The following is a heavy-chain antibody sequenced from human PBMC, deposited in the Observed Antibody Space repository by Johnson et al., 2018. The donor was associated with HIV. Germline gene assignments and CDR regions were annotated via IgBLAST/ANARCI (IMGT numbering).Heavy chain of an antibody. CDR3: ARGSWRWVQQHAFDI. V-gene: IGHV3-7*05. J-gene: IGHJ3*02. CDR1: GFTFTNFW. D-gene: IGHD5-24*01. CDR2: ISYDGSNK. Sequence: VQLVESGGGLVQPGGSLRLSCAASGFTFTNFWMSWVRQAPGKGLEWVAVISYDGSNKYYADSVKGRFTISRDNAKKSLFLQMNSLRAEDTAVYYCARGSWRWVQQHAFDIWGQGTMVTVSS.